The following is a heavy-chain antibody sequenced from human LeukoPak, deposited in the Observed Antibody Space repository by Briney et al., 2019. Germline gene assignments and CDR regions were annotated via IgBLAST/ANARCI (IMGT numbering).Heavy chain of an antibody. CDR1: GNTFTSYG. D-gene: IGHD6-19*01. Sequence: ASVKVSCKASGNTFTSYGISWVRQAPGQGLEWMGWIRVYNGNTNYAQKLQGRVTMTTDTSTTTAYMELRSLRSDDTAVYYCARVKVEQWQSLLGYYYYGMDVWGQGTTVTVSS. CDR3: ARVKVEQWQSLLGYYYYGMDV. CDR2: IRVYNGNT. J-gene: IGHJ6*02. V-gene: IGHV1-18*01.